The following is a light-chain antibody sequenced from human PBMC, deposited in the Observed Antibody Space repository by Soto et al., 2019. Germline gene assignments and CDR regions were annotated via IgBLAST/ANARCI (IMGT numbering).Light chain of an antibody. CDR3: RHYETYPWT. V-gene: IGKV1-5*03. Sequence: DIQMTQSPSTLSASIGDRVTITCRASQSISSWLAWYQQKPGKAPKLLIHKASNLESGVPSRFSGSGFGTEFTLTVSSLQPDDFATYYCRHYETYPWTFGQGTKVDIK. J-gene: IGKJ1*01. CDR1: QSISSW. CDR2: KAS.